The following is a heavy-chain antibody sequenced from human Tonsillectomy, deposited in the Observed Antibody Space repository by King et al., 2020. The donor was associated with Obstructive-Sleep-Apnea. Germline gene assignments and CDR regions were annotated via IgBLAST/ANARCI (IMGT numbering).Heavy chain of an antibody. CDR1: GFTFSNAW. V-gene: IGHV3-15*01. CDR3: TTALTAHLDAFDI. Sequence: VQLVESGGGLVKPGGSLRLSCAASGFTFSNAWMSWVRQAPGKGLEWVGRIKSKIDGGTTDYAAPVKGRITISSDDSKNTLYLQMNSLKTEDTAVYYCTTALTAHLDAFDIWGQGTMVTVSS. J-gene: IGHJ3*02. CDR2: IKSKIDGGTT. D-gene: IGHD1-14*01.